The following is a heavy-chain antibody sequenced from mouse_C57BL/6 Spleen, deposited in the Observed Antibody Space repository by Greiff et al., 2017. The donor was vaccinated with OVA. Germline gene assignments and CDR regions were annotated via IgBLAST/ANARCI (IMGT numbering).Heavy chain of an antibody. V-gene: IGHV5-4*03. D-gene: IGHD2-5*01. CDR3: ARAYYSNYYFDY. CDR1: GFTFSSYA. CDR2: ISDGGSYT. J-gene: IGHJ2*01. Sequence: EVKVIESGGGLVKPGGSLKLSCAASGFTFSSYAMSWVRQTPEKRLEWVATISDGGSYTYYPDNVKGRFTISRDNAKNNLYLQMSHLKSEDTAMYYCARAYYSNYYFDYWGQGTTLTVSS.